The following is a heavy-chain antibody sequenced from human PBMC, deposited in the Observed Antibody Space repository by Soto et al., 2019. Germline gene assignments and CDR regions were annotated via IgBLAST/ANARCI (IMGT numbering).Heavy chain of an antibody. V-gene: IGHV3-15*07. CDR1: GFTFSNAW. Sequence: GGSLRLSCAASGFTFSNAWMNWVRQAPGKGLEWVGRIKSKTDGGTTDYAAPVKGRFTISRDDSKNTLYLQMNSLKTEDTAVNYCTTGSGFTQPYYYYGMDVWGQGTTVTVSS. CDR2: IKSKTDGGTT. J-gene: IGHJ6*02. CDR3: TTGSGFTQPYYYYGMDV. D-gene: IGHD3-10*01.